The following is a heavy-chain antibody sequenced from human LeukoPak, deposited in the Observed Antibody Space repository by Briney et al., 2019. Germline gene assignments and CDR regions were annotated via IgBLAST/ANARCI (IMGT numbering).Heavy chain of an antibody. Sequence: ASVKVSCKVSGYTLTELSMHWVRQAPGKGLEWMGGFDPEDGETIYAQKFQGRVTMTEDTSTDTAYMELSSLGSEDTAVYYCATIVVVPAAMNWFDPWGQGTLVTVSS. CDR3: ATIVVVPAAMNWFDP. V-gene: IGHV1-24*01. J-gene: IGHJ5*02. CDR1: GYTLTELS. CDR2: FDPEDGET. D-gene: IGHD2-2*01.